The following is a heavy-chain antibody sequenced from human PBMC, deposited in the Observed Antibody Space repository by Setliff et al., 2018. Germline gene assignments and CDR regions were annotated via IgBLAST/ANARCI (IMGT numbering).Heavy chain of an antibody. D-gene: IGHD1-26*01. Sequence: SGPTLVTPTQTLTLTCTFSGFSLNTSGMRVSWIRQPPGKALEWLARIDWDDDKFYSTSLKTRLTISKDTSKKQVVLTMTNMDPVDTATYYCAHDGRWSTVPLEYWGQGSLVTVSS. CDR1: GFSLNTSGMR. V-gene: IGHV2-70*04. CDR2: IDWDDDK. J-gene: IGHJ4*02. CDR3: AHDGRWSTVPLEY.